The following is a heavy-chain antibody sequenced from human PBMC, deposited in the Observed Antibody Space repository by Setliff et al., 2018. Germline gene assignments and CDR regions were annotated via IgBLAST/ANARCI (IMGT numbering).Heavy chain of an antibody. J-gene: IGHJ4*02. CDR3: AKMVGGSRSSGSCYFDY. D-gene: IGHD2-15*01. CDR2: IKWSGAST. CDR1: GFRFSRHW. Sequence: LRLSCAASGFRFSRHWMSWVRQAPGKGLEWVSGIKWSGASTGYADSVKGRFTISRDNSKNTVYLQMNSLRAEDTAIYYCAKMVGGSRSSGSCYFDYWGQGTLVTVSS. V-gene: IGHV3-20*04.